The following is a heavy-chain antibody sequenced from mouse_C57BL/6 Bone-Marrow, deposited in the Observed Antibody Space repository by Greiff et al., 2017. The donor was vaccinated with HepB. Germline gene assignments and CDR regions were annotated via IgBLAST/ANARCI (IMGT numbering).Heavy chain of an antibody. CDR3: ARMTTVGYFDV. J-gene: IGHJ1*03. V-gene: IGHV5-15*01. CDR2: ISNLAYSI. D-gene: IGHD1-1*01. Sequence: EVQGVESGGGLVQPGGSLKLSCAASGFTFSDYGMAWVRQAPRKGPEWVAFISNLAYSIYYADTVTGRFTISRENAKNTLYLEMSSLRSEDTAMYYCARMTTVGYFDVWGTGTTVTVSS. CDR1: GFTFSDYG.